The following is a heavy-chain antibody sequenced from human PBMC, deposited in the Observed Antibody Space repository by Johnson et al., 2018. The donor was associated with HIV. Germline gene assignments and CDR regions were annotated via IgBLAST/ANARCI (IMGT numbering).Heavy chain of an antibody. V-gene: IGHV3-43D*03. Sequence: VQLVESGGGLVQPGGSLRLSCAASGFTFDDYAMHWVRQAPGNGLEWVSLIRWDGAITHYADSVKGRFSISRDNSKNSLYLQINSLRAEDTAVFYCYSSGYYYGDAFDIWGQGTMVTVSS. CDR3: YSSGYYYGDAFDI. D-gene: IGHD3-22*01. J-gene: IGHJ3*02. CDR2: IRWDGAIT. CDR1: GFTFDDYA.